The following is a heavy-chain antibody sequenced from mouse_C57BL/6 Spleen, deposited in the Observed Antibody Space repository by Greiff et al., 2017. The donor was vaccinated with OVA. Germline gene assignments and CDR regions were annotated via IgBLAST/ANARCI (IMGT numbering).Heavy chain of an antibody. CDR1: EYEFPSHD. V-gene: IGHV5-2*01. CDR2: INSDGGST. Sequence: EVKLVESGGGLVQPGESLKLSCESNEYEFPSHDMPWVRQTPEKRLELVAAINSDGGSTYYPDTMERRFIISRDNTKKTLYLQMSSLRSEDTALYYCARGGWLRAMDYWGQGTSVTVSS. D-gene: IGHD2-3*01. CDR3: ARGGWLRAMDY. J-gene: IGHJ4*01.